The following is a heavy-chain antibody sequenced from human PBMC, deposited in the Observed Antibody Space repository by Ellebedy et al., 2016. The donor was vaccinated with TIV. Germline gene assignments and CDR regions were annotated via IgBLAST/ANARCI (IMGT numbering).Heavy chain of an antibody. CDR3: ARSTIVVVVAATPRWFDP. Sequence: SETLSLTCAVYGGSFSGYYWSWIRQPPGKGLEWIGEINHSGSTNYNPSLKSRVTVSVDTSKNQFSLQLSSVTAADTAVYYCARSTIVVVVAATPRWFDPWGQGTLVTVSS. D-gene: IGHD2-15*01. CDR2: INHSGST. V-gene: IGHV4-34*01. CDR1: GGSFSGYY. J-gene: IGHJ5*02.